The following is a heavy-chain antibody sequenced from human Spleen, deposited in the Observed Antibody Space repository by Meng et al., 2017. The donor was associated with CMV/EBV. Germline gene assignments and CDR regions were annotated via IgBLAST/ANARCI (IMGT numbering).Heavy chain of an antibody. CDR2: IYWNDDK. D-gene: IGHD3-3*01. CDR3: AHDHYYDVSSGYHYNWFDP. Sequence: SGPTLVKPTQTLTLTCTFSGFSLSTSGVGVGWIRPPPGKALEWLAGIYWNDDKRYSPSLKSRLTITKDTSKNQVVLTMTNMDPVDTATYYCAHDHYYDVSSGYHYNWFDPWGQGTLVTVSS. J-gene: IGHJ5*02. CDR1: GFSLSTSGVG. V-gene: IGHV2-5*01.